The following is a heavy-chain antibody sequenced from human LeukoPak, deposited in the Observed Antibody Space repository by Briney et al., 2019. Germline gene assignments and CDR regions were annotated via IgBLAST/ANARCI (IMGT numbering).Heavy chain of an antibody. J-gene: IGHJ4*02. Sequence: GGSLRLSCAASGFTFSSYAMHWVRQAPGKGLQWLAVISYDGGKTYYADSVEGRFTISRDNSKSTVYLEINSLRSEDTAIYYCARGFNDFWSGSQLEYWGQGTLVTVSS. CDR2: ISYDGGKT. CDR1: GFTFSSYA. V-gene: IGHV3-30-3*01. D-gene: IGHD3-3*01. CDR3: ARGFNDFWSGSQLEY.